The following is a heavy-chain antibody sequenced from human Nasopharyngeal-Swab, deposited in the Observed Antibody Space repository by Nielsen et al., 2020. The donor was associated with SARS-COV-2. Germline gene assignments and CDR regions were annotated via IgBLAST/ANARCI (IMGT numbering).Heavy chain of an antibody. CDR3: VKDLPKQQLAQYYYYGMDV. D-gene: IGHD6-13*01. V-gene: IGHV3-23*01. Sequence: GGSLRLSCAASGFTFSSYAMSWVRQAPGKGLEWVSAISGSGGSTYYADSVKGRFTISRDNSKNTLYLQMNSLRAEDTAVYYCVKDLPKQQLAQYYYYGMDVWGQGTTVTVSS. CDR2: ISGSGGST. J-gene: IGHJ6*02. CDR1: GFTFSSYA.